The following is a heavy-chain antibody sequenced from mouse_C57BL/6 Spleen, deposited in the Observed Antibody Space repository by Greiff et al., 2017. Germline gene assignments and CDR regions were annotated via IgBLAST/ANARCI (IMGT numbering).Heavy chain of an antibody. V-gene: IGHV5-4*03. CDR2: ISDGGSYT. J-gene: IGHJ3*01. Sequence: EVKLVESGGGLVKPGGSLKLSCAASGFTFSSYAMSWVRQTPEKRPEWVATISDGGSYTYYPDNVKGRFTISRDNAKNNLYLQMSHLKSEDTAMYYCARGEGFAYWGQGTLVTVSA. CDR1: GFTFSSYA. CDR3: ARGEGFAY.